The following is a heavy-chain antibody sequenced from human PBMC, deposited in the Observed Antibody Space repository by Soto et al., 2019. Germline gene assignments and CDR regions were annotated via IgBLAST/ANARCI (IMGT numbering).Heavy chain of an antibody. V-gene: IGHV4-34*01. J-gene: IGHJ6*02. D-gene: IGHD4-17*01. CDR2: INHSGST. Sequence: SETLSLTCAVYGGSFRGYYWSWIRQPPGKGMEWIGEINHSGSTNYNPSLKSRVTISVDTSKNQFSLKLSSVTAADTAVYYCARDTPILLTTVGTQRYYYGMDVWGQGTTVTVSS. CDR3: ARDTPILLTTVGTQRYYYGMDV. CDR1: GGSFRGYY.